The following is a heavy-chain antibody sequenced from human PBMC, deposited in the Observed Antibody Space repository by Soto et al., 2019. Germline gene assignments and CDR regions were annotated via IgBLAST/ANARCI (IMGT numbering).Heavy chain of an antibody. Sequence: ASVKVSCKASGYTFTGYYMHWVRQAPGQGLEWMGWINPNRGGTNYAQKFQGWVTMTRDTSISTAYMELSRLRSDDTAVYYCAIDSVVSFSSCGGDSGPVYNWSDPWGQGTLVTVSS. J-gene: IGHJ5*02. V-gene: IGHV1-2*04. CDR1: GYTFTGYY. CDR3: AIDSVVSFSSCGGDSGPVYNWSDP. CDR2: INPNRGGT. D-gene: IGHD2-21*01.